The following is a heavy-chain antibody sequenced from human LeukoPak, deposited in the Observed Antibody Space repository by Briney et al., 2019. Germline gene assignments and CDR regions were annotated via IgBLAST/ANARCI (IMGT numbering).Heavy chain of an antibody. J-gene: IGHJ4*02. CDR1: GYTFTCYY. V-gene: IGHV1-8*02. CDR3: ARVGRGGSFIDY. D-gene: IGHD2-15*01. Sequence: ASVKVSCKASGYTFTCYYMHWVRQATGQGLEWMGWMNPNSGNTGYAQKFQGRVTMTRNTSISTAYMELSSLRSEDTAVYYCARVGRGGSFIDYWGQGTLVTVSS. CDR2: MNPNSGNT.